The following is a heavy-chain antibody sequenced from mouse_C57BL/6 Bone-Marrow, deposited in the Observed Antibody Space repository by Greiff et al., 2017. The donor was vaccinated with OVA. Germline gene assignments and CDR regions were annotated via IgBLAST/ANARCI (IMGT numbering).Heavy chain of an antibody. CDR2: ISSGGSYT. J-gene: IGHJ4*01. V-gene: IGHV5-6*02. CDR3: ARRSYYSNYGAMDY. D-gene: IGHD2-5*01. CDR1: GFTFSSYG. Sequence: DVMLVESGGDLVKPGGSLKLSCAASGFTFSSYGMSWVRQTPDKRLEWVATISSGGSYTYYPDSVKGRFTISRDNAKNTLYLQMSRLKSEDTAMYYCARRSYYSNYGAMDYWGQGTSVTVSS.